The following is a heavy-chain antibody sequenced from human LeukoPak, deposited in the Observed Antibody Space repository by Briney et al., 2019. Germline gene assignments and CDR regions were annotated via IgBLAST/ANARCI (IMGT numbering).Heavy chain of an antibody. CDR3: ARGHYSSSWYAY. V-gene: IGHV4-30-2*01. CDR1: GGSISSGGYS. D-gene: IGHD6-13*01. CDR2: INHSGST. Sequence: SQTLSLTCTVSGGSISSGGYSWSWIRQPPGKGLEWIGEINHSGSTNYNPSLKSRVTISVDTSKNQFSLKLSSVTAADTAVYYCARGHYSSSWYAYWGQGTLVTVSS. J-gene: IGHJ4*02.